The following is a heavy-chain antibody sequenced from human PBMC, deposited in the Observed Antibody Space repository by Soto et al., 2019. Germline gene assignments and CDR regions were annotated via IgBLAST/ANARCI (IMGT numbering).Heavy chain of an antibody. CDR2: ISYDGSNK. Sequence: ESGGGVVQPGRSLRLSCAASGFTFSSYGMHWVRQAPGKGLEWVAVISYDGSNKYYADSVKGRFTISRDNSKNTLYLQMNSLRAEDTAVYYCAKASARRHGSGSIDYWGQGTLVTVSS. D-gene: IGHD3-10*01. CDR1: GFTFSSYG. J-gene: IGHJ4*02. V-gene: IGHV3-30*18. CDR3: AKASARRHGSGSIDY.